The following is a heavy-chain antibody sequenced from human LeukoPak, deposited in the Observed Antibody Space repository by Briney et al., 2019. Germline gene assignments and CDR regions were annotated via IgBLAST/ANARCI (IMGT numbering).Heavy chain of an antibody. D-gene: IGHD6-19*01. J-gene: IGHJ6*02. CDR3: AKDMGRGYSSGLAYGMDV. CDR2: ISWNSGSI. V-gene: IGHV3-9*01. CDR1: GFTFDDYA. Sequence: PGRSLRLSCAASGFTFDDYAMHWVRQAPGKGLEWVSGISWNSGSIGYADSVKGRFTISRDNAKNSLYLQMNSLRAEDTALYYCAKDMGRGYSSGLAYGMDVWGQGTTVTVSS.